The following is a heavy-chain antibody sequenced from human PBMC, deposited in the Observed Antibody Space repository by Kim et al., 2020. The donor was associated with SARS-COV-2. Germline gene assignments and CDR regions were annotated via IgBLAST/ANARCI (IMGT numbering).Heavy chain of an antibody. CDR1: GFTFSNHW. CDR2: IYNDGTKT. Sequence: GGSLRLSCAASGFTFSNHWMHWVRQPPGKGLVWVSCIYNDGTKTDYADSTKGRFMISRDNAKNTLYLQIDDLRVEDTAAYYCVRDLSGSFGDPNFDYWGRGTLVTVSS. V-gene: IGHV3-74*01. J-gene: IGHJ4*02. D-gene: IGHD3-10*01. CDR3: VRDLSGSFGDPNFDY.